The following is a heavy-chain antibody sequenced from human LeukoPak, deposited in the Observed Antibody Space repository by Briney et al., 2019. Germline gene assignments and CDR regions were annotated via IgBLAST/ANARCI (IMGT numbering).Heavy chain of an antibody. CDR1: GFTFSSYA. CDR3: AKDRAQLLWFGELDSYYMDV. Sequence: PGGSLRLSCAASGFTFSSYAMSWVRQAPGKGLEWVSAISGSGGSTYYADSVKGQFTISRDNSKNTLYLQMNSLRAEDTAVYYCAKDRAQLLWFGELDSYYMDVWGKGTTVTVSS. D-gene: IGHD3-10*01. V-gene: IGHV3-23*01. J-gene: IGHJ6*03. CDR2: ISGSGGST.